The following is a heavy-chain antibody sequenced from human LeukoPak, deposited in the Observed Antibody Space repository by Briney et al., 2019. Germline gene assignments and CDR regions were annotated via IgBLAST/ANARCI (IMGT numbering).Heavy chain of an antibody. J-gene: IGHJ3*02. CDR2: ISGSGGST. D-gene: IGHD6-19*01. Sequence: PGGSLRLSCAASGFTFSCYAMSWVRQAPGKGLEWVSAISGSGGSTYYADSVKGRFTISRDNSKNTLYLQMNSLRAEDTAVYYCATAKYSSGWYGAFDIWGQGTMVTVSP. V-gene: IGHV3-23*01. CDR3: ATAKYSSGWYGAFDI. CDR1: GFTFSCYA.